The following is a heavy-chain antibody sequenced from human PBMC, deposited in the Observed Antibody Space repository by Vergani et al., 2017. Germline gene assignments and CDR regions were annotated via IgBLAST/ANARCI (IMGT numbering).Heavy chain of an antibody. V-gene: IGHV4-34*01. CDR3: ARDSDGYNPEDGAFDI. D-gene: IGHD5-24*01. J-gene: IGHJ3*02. CDR2: INHSGST. Sequence: QVQLQQWGAGLLKPSETLSLTCAVYGGSFSGYYWSWIRQPPGKGLEWIGEINHSGSTNYNPSLKSRVTISVDTSKNQFSLKLSSVTAADTAVYYCARDSDGYNPEDGAFDIWGQGTMVTVSS. CDR1: GGSFSGYY.